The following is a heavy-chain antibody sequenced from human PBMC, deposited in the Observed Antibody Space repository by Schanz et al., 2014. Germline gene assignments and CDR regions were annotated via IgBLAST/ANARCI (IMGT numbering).Heavy chain of an antibody. D-gene: IGHD1-1*01. CDR1: GFTVSNSY. CDR2: INGNGGIT. CDR3: VKDPDKYNWNDVEGMDV. J-gene: IGHJ6*01. V-gene: IGHV3-53*01. Sequence: DVQLVDSGGGLVQPGGSLRLSCAASGFTVSNSYIHWVRQAPGKGLEWVSAINGNGGITYYADPVKGRFTISRDNSKNTLYLQMKSLRVEDTAVYYCVKDPDKYNWNDVEGMDVWGPGTTVTVSS.